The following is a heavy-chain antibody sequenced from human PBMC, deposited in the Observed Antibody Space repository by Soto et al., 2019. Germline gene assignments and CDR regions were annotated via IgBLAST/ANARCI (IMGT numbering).Heavy chain of an antibody. V-gene: IGHV4-34*01. CDR3: ARDITGRSRWSYYYYGMDV. D-gene: IGHD6-13*01. J-gene: IGHJ6*02. CDR1: GGSFSGYY. CDR2: INHSGST. Sequence: SETLSLTCAVYGGSFSGYYWSWIRQPPVKGLEWIGEINHSGSTNYNPSLKSRVTISVDKSKNQFSLKLSSVTAADTAVYYCARDITGRSRWSYYYYGMDVWGQGTTVAVSS.